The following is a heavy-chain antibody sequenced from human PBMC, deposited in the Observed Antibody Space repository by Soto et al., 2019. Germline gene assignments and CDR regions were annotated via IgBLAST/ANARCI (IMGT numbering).Heavy chain of an antibody. CDR1: GYTFTNYY. V-gene: IGHV1-46*01. J-gene: IGHJ6*02. CDR2: FNPSADTT. D-gene: IGHD6-13*01. Sequence: QVQLVQSGAEVKKPGASVKVSCKASGYTFTNYYMHWVRQAPGQGLEWVGMFNPSADTTSYAQKFQGRVTMTRDTSTSTVYMELRSLRSDDTAVYYCAREPSSLAAAGSSYGLDVWGQGTSVTVSS. CDR3: AREPSSLAAAGSSYGLDV.